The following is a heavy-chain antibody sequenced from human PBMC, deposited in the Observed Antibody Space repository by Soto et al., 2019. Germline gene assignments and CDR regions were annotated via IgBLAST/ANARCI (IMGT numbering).Heavy chain of an antibody. CDR3: ARQKQLGGVGGMDV. Sequence: GESLKISCQGFGYSFTSYWIGWMRQMPGKGLEWMGIIYPADSETFYNPSFQGLVTLSVDKYIKTAYVQWNSLKASDTAMYYCARQKQLGGVGGMDVWGHGTTVTVSS. CDR1: GYSFTSYW. D-gene: IGHD6-6*01. J-gene: IGHJ6*02. CDR2: IYPADSET. V-gene: IGHV5-51*01.